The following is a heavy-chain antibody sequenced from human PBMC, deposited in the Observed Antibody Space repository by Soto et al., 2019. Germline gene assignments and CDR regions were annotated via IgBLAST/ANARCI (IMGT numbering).Heavy chain of an antibody. CDR2: ITRTGDVT. V-gene: IGHV3-23*01. J-gene: IGHJ4*02. D-gene: IGHD2-21*02. CDR1: GFTFSSSD. Sequence: EVQLLESGGGLVQPGGSLRLSCAASGFTFSSSDMSWVRQAPGKGLEWVSSITRTGDVTHYADSVKGRFTISRDNSKNTVQPQKNNLGGGDPAVFFWAKGGGGDHGYWGQGTLVAVSS. CDR3: AKGGGGDHGY.